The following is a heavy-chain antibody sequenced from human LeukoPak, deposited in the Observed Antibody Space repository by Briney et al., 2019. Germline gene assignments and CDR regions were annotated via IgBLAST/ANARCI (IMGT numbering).Heavy chain of an antibody. J-gene: IGHJ4*02. CDR3: ARLSGGTCFDY. CDR2: ISGSGETT. CDR1: GFTFSNFA. D-gene: IGHD2-15*01. Sequence: GGSLRLSCAAPGFTFSNFAMRWVRQAPGKGLEWVSSISGSGETTYYADSVKGRFTISRDSSKSTLYLQMGSLRAEDTAEYYCARLSGGTCFDYWGQGALVTVSS. V-gene: IGHV3-23*01.